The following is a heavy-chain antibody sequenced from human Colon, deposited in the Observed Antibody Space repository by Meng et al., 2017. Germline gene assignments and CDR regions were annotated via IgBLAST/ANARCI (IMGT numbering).Heavy chain of an antibody. V-gene: IGHV4-31*03. CDR3: ARGLNEGGLAHNWFDP. CDR2: INHSGST. J-gene: IGHJ5*02. D-gene: IGHD1-1*01. Sequence: QVQLHESGPVLVKPSQNRSLTCTVSGGSLSSDTYYWTWIRQDPGKGLEWIGIINHSGSTYYNPSLKSRVTMSLDTSKQQFSLKLTSVTAADTAVYFCARGLNEGGLAHNWFDPWGQGTLVTVSS. CDR1: GGSLSSDTYY.